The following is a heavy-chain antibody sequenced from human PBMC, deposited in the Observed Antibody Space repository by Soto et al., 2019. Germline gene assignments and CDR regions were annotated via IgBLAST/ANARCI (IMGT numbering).Heavy chain of an antibody. CDR2: IYTGGST. Sequence: SETLSLTCTVSGGSISGYYWSWIRQPAGKGLEWIGRIYTGGSTNYNPSLKSRVTMSVDTSKNQFSLKLSSVTAADTAVYYCASGSWELLSPHYYFDYWGQGTLVTVSS. D-gene: IGHD1-26*01. CDR3: ASGSWELLSPHYYFDY. V-gene: IGHV4-4*07. CDR1: GGSISGYY. J-gene: IGHJ4*02.